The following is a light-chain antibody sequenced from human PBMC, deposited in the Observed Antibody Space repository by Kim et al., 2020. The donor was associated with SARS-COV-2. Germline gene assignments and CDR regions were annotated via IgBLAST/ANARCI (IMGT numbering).Light chain of an antibody. CDR3: QRSSGANT. CDR2: DAS. Sequence: EIVLTQSPATLSLSPGEGATLSCRASQSVADFLAWYQQRPGQAPRLLIYDASKRATGIPARFSGSGSGTDFTLTISSLESEDFAIYYCQRSSGANTFGPGTQLDIK. J-gene: IGKJ5*01. CDR1: QSVADF. V-gene: IGKV3-11*01.